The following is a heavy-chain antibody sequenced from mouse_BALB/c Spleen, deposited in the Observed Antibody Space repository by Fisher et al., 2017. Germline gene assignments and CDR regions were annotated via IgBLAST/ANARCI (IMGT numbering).Heavy chain of an antibody. V-gene: IGHV1-9*01. Sequence: KFKGKATFTADTSSNTAYMQLSSLTSEDSAVYYCARLGGYYEVDYWGQGTSVTSPQ. D-gene: IGHD2-3*01. CDR3: ARLGGYYEVDY. J-gene: IGHJ4*01.